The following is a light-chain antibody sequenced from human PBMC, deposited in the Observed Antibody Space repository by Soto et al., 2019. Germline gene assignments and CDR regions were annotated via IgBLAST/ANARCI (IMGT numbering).Light chain of an antibody. V-gene: IGKV3-15*01. J-gene: IGKJ4*02. Sequence: IVLTQFTSTLSVAPGERVTLACRASQCLXRKFGWCQRKSGQAPRFLXACASTGAKGSPARLSGSGSGTEFTLTISSLHSYYCAIYYLQQYQTGTRTFGGGTKVDIK. CDR2: CAS. CDR3: QQYQTGTRT. CDR1: QCLXRK.